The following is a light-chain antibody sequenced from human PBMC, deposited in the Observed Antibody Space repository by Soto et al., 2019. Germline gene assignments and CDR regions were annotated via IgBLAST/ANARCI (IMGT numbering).Light chain of an antibody. J-gene: IGKJ1*01. CDR2: AAS. V-gene: IGKV1-8*01. CDR1: QGIISW. CDR3: QQSYNNPKT. Sequence: AIRMTQSPSSLSASTGDRVTITFRASQGIISWLAWYQQKPGKAPKLLIYAASTLESGVPSRFSGSGSGTDFTLTISSLQPEDFATYYCQQSYNNPKTFGQGTKVDI.